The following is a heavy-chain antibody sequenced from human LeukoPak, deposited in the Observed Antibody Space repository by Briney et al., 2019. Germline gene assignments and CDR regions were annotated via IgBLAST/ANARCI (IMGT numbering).Heavy chain of an antibody. CDR3: ARDGSGDYAPGY. CDR2: IIPIFGTA. CDR1: GGTFISYA. V-gene: IGHV1-69*13. J-gene: IGHJ4*02. Sequence: ASVKVSCKASGGTFISYAISWVRQAPGQGLEWMGGIIPIFGTANYAQKFQGRVTITADESTSTAYMELSSLRSEDTAVYYCARDGSGDYAPGYWGQGTLVTVSS. D-gene: IGHD4-17*01.